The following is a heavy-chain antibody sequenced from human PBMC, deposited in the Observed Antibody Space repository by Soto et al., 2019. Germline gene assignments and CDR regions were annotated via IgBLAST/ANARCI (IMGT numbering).Heavy chain of an antibody. Sequence: QVQLVQSGAEVKTPGASVKVSCRASGYSFRTHGISWVRQAPGQGLEWMGWISTYDDKTNFPQKFQGRITMTTDTFTSTAYMELRSLSSDDTAVYFCARDLGYCNSSGCFRNWFDPWGQGTLVTVSS. CDR2: ISTYDDKT. V-gene: IGHV1-18*01. J-gene: IGHJ5*02. CDR3: ARDLGYCNSSGCFRNWFDP. CDR1: GYSFRTHG. D-gene: IGHD6-19*01.